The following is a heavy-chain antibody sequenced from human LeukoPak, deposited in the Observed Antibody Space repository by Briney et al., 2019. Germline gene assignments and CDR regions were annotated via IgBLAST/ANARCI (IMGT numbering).Heavy chain of an antibody. CDR2: IIPIFGTA. D-gene: IGHD2-2*01. Sequence: GSSVKVSCKASGGTFSSYAISWVRQAPGQGLEWMGGIIPIFGTANYAQKFQGRVTITADELTSTAYMELSSLRSEDTAVYYCASNPPDIVVVPAAILPDYYYYMDVWGKGTTVTVSS. J-gene: IGHJ6*03. CDR3: ASNPPDIVVVPAAILPDYYYYMDV. CDR1: GGTFSSYA. V-gene: IGHV1-69*01.